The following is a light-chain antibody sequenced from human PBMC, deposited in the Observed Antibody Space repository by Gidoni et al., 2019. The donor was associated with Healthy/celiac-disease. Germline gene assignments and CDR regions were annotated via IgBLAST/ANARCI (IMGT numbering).Light chain of an antibody. J-gene: IGKJ2*01. CDR1: QSISSW. V-gene: IGKV1-5*01. CDR3: QQYNSYPYT. Sequence: DIQMTQSPSTLSASVGDRVTITCRASQSISSWLAWYPQKQGKAPKLLIYDASSLESGVPSRFIGSGSGTEFTLTISSLQPDDFATYYCQQYNSYPYTFGQGTKLEIK. CDR2: DAS.